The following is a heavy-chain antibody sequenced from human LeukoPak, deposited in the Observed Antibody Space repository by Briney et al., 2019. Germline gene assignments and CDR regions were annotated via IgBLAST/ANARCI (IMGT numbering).Heavy chain of an antibody. CDR2: IWYDGSNK. Sequence: GGSLRLSCAASGFTFSSYGMHWVRQAPGKGLEWVAVIWYDGSNKYYADSVKGRFTISRDNSKNSLFLQMNSLRDEDTAVYYCAREPTTNCFDSWGQGTLVTVSS. CDR3: AREPTTNCFDS. CDR1: GFTFSSYG. V-gene: IGHV3-33*01. D-gene: IGHD1-1*01. J-gene: IGHJ5*01.